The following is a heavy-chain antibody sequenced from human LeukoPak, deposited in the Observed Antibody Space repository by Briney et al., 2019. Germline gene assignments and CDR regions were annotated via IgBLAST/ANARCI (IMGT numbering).Heavy chain of an antibody. J-gene: IGHJ3*02. CDR2: IYYSGNT. D-gene: IGHD3-10*01. Sequence: PSETLSLTCTVSGVSISSSNSYWGWIRQPPGKGLEWIGSIYYSGNTYYNASLKSQVSISIDTSKNQFSLKLSSVTAADTAVYYCARPYTYYGSGTMRRGRGAFDIWGQGTMVTVSS. CDR3: ARPYTYYGSGTMRRGRGAFDI. CDR1: GVSISSSNSY. V-gene: IGHV4-39*01.